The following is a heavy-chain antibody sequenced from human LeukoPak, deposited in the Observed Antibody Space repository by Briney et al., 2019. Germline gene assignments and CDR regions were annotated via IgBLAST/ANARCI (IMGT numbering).Heavy chain of an antibody. D-gene: IGHD5-12*01. V-gene: IGHV3-74*03. J-gene: IGHJ4*02. CDR2: INSDGSSI. CDR1: GFTFSSYW. Sequence: GGSLRLSCAASGFTFSSYWMHWVRQAPGKGLMWVSRINSDGSSITYADSVKGRFTISRDNARNTLYLQMNSLRVEDTAVYYCAREGRVSGYDFDCWGQGTLVTVSS. CDR3: AREGRVSGYDFDC.